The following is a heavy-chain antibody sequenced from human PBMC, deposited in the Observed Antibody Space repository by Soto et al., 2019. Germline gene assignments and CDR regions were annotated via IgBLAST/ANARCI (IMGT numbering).Heavy chain of an antibody. CDR1: GFTFSNAW. V-gene: IGHV3-15*07. CDR3: ARIVYTFHI. Sequence: GGSLRLSCAASGFTFSNAWINWVRQAPGKGLEWVGRIKSKTDGGTTDFAAPVKGRFAISRDNTENSLYLQMNSLRAEDTAVYYCARIVYTFHIWGQGTVVTVSS. D-gene: IGHD3-16*02. CDR2: IKSKTDGGTT. J-gene: IGHJ3*02.